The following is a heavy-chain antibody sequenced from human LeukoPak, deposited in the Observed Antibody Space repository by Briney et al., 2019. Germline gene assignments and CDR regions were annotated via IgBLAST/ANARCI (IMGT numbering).Heavy chain of an antibody. Sequence: PGGSLRLSCAASGFTFSSYAMHWVRQAPGKGLEWVAVISYDGSNKYYADSVKGRFTISRDNSKNTLYLQMNSLRAEDTAVYYCARDGSGWYLDYWGQGTLVTVSS. V-gene: IGHV3-30*04. CDR3: ARDGSGWYLDY. J-gene: IGHJ4*02. CDR2: ISYDGSNK. D-gene: IGHD6-19*01. CDR1: GFTFSSYA.